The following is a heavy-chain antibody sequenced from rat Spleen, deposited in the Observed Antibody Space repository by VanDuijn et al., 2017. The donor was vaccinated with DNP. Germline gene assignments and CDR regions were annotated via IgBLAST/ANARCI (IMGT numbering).Heavy chain of an antibody. CDR2: INSADST. CDR3: ARWTRYFDY. CDR1: GYSITRSYR. V-gene: IGHV3-3*01. D-gene: IGHD1-4*01. J-gene: IGHJ2*01. Sequence: EVQLQESGPGLVEPSQSLSLTCSVTGYSITRSYRWNWIRKFPGNKLEWMGYINSADSTYYNPSLKSRISITRDTSKNQFFLQLSSVTTEDTATYYCARWTRYFDYWGQGVMVTVSS.